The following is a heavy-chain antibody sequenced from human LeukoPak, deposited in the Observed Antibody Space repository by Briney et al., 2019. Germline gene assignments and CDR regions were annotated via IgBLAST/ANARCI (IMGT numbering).Heavy chain of an antibody. Sequence: PGWSLRLSCAASGFTFSDYGMYWVRQAPGKGLEHVSGISSNGIYTYYANSVKGRFTISRDNSKNTLSLQMGSLRAEDMAVYYCARGPTVITFNAFDVWGQGTMVTVSS. V-gene: IGHV3-64*01. CDR1: GFTFSDYG. CDR2: ISSNGIYT. J-gene: IGHJ3*01. CDR3: ARGPTVITFNAFDV. D-gene: IGHD4-17*01.